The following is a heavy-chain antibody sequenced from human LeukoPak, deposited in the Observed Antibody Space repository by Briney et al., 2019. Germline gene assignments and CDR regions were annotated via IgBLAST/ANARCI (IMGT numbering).Heavy chain of an antibody. Sequence: ASVKVSCKASGYTFTGYYMHWVRQAPGQGLEWMGWINPYSGGTNYAQKFQGRVTMTRDTSISTAYMELSSLRSDDTAVYYCARAEIVVVVAATPGLDPWGQGTLVTVSS. J-gene: IGHJ5*02. V-gene: IGHV1-2*02. CDR3: ARAEIVVVVAATPGLDP. CDR2: INPYSGGT. CDR1: GYTFTGYY. D-gene: IGHD2-15*01.